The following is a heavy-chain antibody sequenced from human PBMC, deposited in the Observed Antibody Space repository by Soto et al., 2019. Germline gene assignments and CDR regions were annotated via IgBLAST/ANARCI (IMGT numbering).Heavy chain of an antibody. Sequence: QVQLVESGGGVVQPGRSLRLSCAASGLTFSTYNMHWVRQAPGKGPEWVAVISYDGSNKYYGDSVKGRFTISRDNYRNTLYLQMNSLTAEDTAVYYCVSRGGSGFDYWGQGTLVTVSS. J-gene: IGHJ4*02. D-gene: IGHD2-15*01. CDR1: GLTFSTYN. CDR3: VSRGGSGFDY. V-gene: IGHV3-30*01. CDR2: ISYDGSNK.